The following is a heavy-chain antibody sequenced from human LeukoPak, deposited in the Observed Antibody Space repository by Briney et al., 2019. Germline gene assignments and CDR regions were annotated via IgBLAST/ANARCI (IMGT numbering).Heavy chain of an antibody. Sequence: SETLSLICTVSGGSISSGDYYWSWIRQPPGKGLEWIGYIYYSGSTYYNPSLKSRVTISVDTSKNQFSLKLSSVTAADTAVYYCARVPLVGYFDYWGQGTLVTVSS. J-gene: IGHJ4*02. D-gene: IGHD2-2*01. CDR3: ARVPLVGYFDY. V-gene: IGHV4-30-4*01. CDR2: IYYSGST. CDR1: GGSISSGDYY.